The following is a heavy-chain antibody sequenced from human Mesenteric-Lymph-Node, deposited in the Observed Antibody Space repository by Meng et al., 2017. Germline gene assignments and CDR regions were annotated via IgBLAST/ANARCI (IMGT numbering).Heavy chain of an antibody. V-gene: IGHV3-74*01. CDR1: GFTFSSYW. Sequence: GESLKISCAASGFTFSSYWMHWVRQAPGKGLVWVSRTNSDGSSTSYADSVKGRFTISRDNAKNTLYLQMNSLRAEDTAVYYCARGVVAVAGTGRWFDPWGQGTLVTVSS. D-gene: IGHD6-19*01. CDR3: ARGVVAVAGTGRWFDP. CDR2: TNSDGSST. J-gene: IGHJ5*02.